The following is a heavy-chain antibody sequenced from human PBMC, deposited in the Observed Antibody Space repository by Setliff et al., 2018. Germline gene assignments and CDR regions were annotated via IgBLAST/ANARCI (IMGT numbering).Heavy chain of an antibody. CDR2: VYYSGYT. V-gene: IGHV4-39*07. CDR3: ARVDYGFWRAIDY. Sequence: SETLSLTCNVSGGSVSSTSHYWGWIRQPPGKGMVWIGSVYYSGYTYYNPSLQSRVTIPVDMSKNQFSMKLTSVTAADTAVYYCARVDYGFWRAIDYWGQGTLVTVPQ. D-gene: IGHD3-3*01. CDR1: GGSVSSTSHY. J-gene: IGHJ4*02.